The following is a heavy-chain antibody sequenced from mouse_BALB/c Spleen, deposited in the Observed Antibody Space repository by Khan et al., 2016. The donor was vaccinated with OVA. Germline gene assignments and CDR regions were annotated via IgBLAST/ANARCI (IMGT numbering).Heavy chain of an antibody. D-gene: IGHD1-1*01. J-gene: IGHJ2*01. CDR2: IYPGTDNT. CDR3: AREEALYYFDY. Sequence: QMQLEESGAELVRPGASVKLSCKTSGYIFTSYWIHWVKQRSGQGLEWIARIYPGTDNTYYNQKLKDKASLTADKSSSTAYLQLSSLKSEDSAVYFCAREEALYYFDYWGQGTTLTVSS. CDR1: GYIFTSYW. V-gene: IGHV1-76*01.